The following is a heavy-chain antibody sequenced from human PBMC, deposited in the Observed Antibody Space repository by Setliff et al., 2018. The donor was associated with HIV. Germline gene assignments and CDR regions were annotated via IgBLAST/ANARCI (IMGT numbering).Heavy chain of an antibody. V-gene: IGHV4-59*01. CDR2: IYYSGST. CDR3: AQLGMVDDFDY. J-gene: IGHJ4*02. Sequence: SETLSLTCTVSRGSISTYYWSWIRQPPGKGLEWIGSIYYSGSTNYNPSLKSRVTISVDTSKNHFSLKLRSVTAADTAVYYCAQLGMVDDFDYWGQGTLVTVSS. D-gene: IGHD1-1*01. CDR1: RGSISTYY.